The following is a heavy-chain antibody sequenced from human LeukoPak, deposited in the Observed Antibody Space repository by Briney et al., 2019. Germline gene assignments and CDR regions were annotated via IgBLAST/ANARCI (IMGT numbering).Heavy chain of an antibody. V-gene: IGHV4-39*07. D-gene: IGHD3-22*01. CDR1: GGSISSGDYY. CDR2: INHRGST. J-gene: IGHJ4*02. Sequence: PSETLSLTCTVSGGSISSGDYYWSWIRQPPGKGLEWIGEINHRGSTNYNPSLKSRVTISVDTSKNQFSLKLSSVTAADTAVYYCARGLGRENYYDSSGYILPPFDYWGQGTLVTVSS. CDR3: ARGLGRENYYDSSGYILPPFDY.